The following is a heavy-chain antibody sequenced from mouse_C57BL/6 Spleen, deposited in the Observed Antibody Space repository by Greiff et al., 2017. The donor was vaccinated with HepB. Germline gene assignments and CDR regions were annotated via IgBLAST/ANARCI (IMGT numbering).Heavy chain of an antibody. CDR2: IYPGSGST. CDR1: GYTFTSYW. CDR3: ARDTVVAKVVREDY. D-gene: IGHD1-1*01. J-gene: IGHJ2*01. Sequence: QVQLQQPGAELVKPGASVKMSCKASGYTFTSYWITWVKQRPGQGLEWIGDIYPGSGSTNYNEKFKSKATLTVDTSSSTAYMQLSSLTSEDSAVYYCARDTVVAKVVREDYWGQGTTLTVSS. V-gene: IGHV1-55*01.